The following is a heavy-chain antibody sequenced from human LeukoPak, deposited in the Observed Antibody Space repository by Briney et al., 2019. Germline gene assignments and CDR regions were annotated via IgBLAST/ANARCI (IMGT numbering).Heavy chain of an antibody. CDR1: GGSISSSSYH. CDR3: ARHNYDFWSGFLGPVDY. Sequence: SETLSLTCTVSGGSISSSSYHWGWIRQPPGKGLEWIGNIYYSGSTYYNPSLKSRVTISVDTSKNQFSLKLSSVTAADTAVYYCARHNYDFWSGFLGPVDYWGQGTLVTVSS. J-gene: IGHJ4*02. D-gene: IGHD3-3*01. V-gene: IGHV4-39*01. CDR2: IYYSGST.